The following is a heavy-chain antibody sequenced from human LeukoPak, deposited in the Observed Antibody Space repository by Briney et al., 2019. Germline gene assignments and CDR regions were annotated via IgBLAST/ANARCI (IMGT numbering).Heavy chain of an antibody. J-gene: IGHJ4*02. V-gene: IGHV4-30-2*01. D-gene: IGHD3-10*01. CDR1: GGSISSGGYS. CDR3: AGASITMVRGVGSYDY. Sequence: SQTLSLTCAVSGGSISSGGYSWSWIRRPPGKGLEWIGYIYHSGSTYYNPSLKSRVTISVDRSKNQFSLKLSSVTAADTAVYYCAGASITMVRGVGSYDYWGQGTLVTVSS. CDR2: IYHSGST.